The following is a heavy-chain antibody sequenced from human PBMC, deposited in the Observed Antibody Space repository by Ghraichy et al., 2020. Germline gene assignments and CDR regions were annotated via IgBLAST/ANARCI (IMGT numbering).Heavy chain of an antibody. D-gene: IGHD6-13*01. V-gene: IGHV1-18*01. J-gene: IGHJ4*02. Sequence: ASVKVSCKASGYTFTSYGISWVRQALGQGLEWMGWISAYNGNTNYAQKLQGRVTMTTDTSTSTAYMELRSLRSDDTAVYYCAITSLDFDGQQQLAPRFDYWGQGTLVTVSS. CDR2: ISAYNGNT. CDR1: GYTFTSYG. CDR3: AITSLDFDGQQQLAPRFDY.